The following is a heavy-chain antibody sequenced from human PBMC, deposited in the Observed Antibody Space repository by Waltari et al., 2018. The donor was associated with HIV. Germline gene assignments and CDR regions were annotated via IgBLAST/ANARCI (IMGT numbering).Heavy chain of an antibody. J-gene: IGHJ4*02. CDR2: MNPNSGNT. D-gene: IGHD6-13*01. V-gene: IGHV1-8*01. CDR3: ARPQTPIAAAGYYFDY. CDR1: GYTFTSYD. Sequence: SVKVSCKASGYTFTSYDINWVRQATGQGLEWMGWMNPNSGNTGYAQKFQGRVTMTRNTSRSTAYMELSSLRSEDTAVYYCARPQTPIAAAGYYFDYWGQGTLSPSPQ.